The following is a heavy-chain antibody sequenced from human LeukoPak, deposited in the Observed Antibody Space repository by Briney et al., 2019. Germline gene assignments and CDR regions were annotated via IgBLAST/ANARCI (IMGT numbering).Heavy chain of an antibody. CDR3: ARDSLSLPYSGSYHSQDPPFDP. CDR1: GGSISSSSYY. J-gene: IGHJ5*02. V-gene: IGHV4-39*07. D-gene: IGHD1-26*01. Sequence: PSETLSLTCTVSGGSISSSSYYWGWIRQPPGKGLEWIGSIYYSGSTYYNPSLKSRVTISVDTSKNQFSLKLSSVTAADTAVYYCARDSLSLPYSGSYHSQDPPFDPWGQGTLVTVSS. CDR2: IYYSGST.